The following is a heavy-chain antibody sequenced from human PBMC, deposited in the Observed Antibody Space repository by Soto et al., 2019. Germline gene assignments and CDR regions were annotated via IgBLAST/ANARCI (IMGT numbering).Heavy chain of an antibody. CDR1: GFTFSSYA. J-gene: IGHJ4*02. CDR3: AKDWAYYYGSGDDY. V-gene: IGHV3-23*01. CDR2: ISGSGGST. Sequence: EVQLLESGGGLVQPGGSLRLSCAASGFTFSSYAMGWVRQAPGKGLEWVSAISGSGGSTYYADSVKGRFTISRDNSKNTLYLQMNSLRAEDTAVYYCAKDWAYYYGSGDDYWGQGTLVTVSS. D-gene: IGHD3-10*01.